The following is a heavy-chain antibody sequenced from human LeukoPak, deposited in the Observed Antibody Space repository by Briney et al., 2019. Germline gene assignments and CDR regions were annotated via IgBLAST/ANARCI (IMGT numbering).Heavy chain of an antibody. CDR1: GFPFNAYW. D-gene: IGHD6-13*01. V-gene: IGHV3-7*03. J-gene: IGHJ4*02. Sequence: GGSLRLSCAASGFPFNAYWMTWVRQAPGRGLEWVANIRQDGDTKYYVDSVKGRFTISRDNAMNSLYLQMNSLRAEDTAIYYCARSLPYGTTWYGRSDFWGQGTLVTVSS. CDR3: ARSLPYGTTWYGRSDF. CDR2: IRQDGDTK.